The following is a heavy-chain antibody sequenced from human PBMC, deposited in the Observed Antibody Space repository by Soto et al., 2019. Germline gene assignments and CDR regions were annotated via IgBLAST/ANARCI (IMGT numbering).Heavy chain of an antibody. J-gene: IGHJ4*02. D-gene: IGHD1-1*01. Sequence: EVQLLESGGGLVQPGGSLRLSCAASGFTFSSYAMNWVRLAPGKGLEWVSVISGSGGSTYYADSVKGRFTISRDNSKNTLYLQMNSLRAEDTAVYYCAKRATGTYFAYWCQGTLVTVSS. V-gene: IGHV3-23*01. CDR3: AKRATGTYFAY. CDR2: ISGSGGST. CDR1: GFTFSSYA.